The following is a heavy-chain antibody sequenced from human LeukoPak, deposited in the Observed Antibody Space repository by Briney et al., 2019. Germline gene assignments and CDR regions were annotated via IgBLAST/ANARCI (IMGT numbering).Heavy chain of an antibody. CDR1: GGSISTYY. CDR3: ARDRRRELLHAFDI. J-gene: IGHJ3*02. CDR2: IYYSGST. D-gene: IGHD1-26*01. V-gene: IGHV4-59*01. Sequence: SETLSLTCTVSGGSISTYYWSWIRQPPGKGLEWIGYIYYSGSTNYNPSLKSRVIISVDTSKNQFSLKLSSVTAADTAVYYCARDRRRELLHAFDIWGQGTMVTVSS.